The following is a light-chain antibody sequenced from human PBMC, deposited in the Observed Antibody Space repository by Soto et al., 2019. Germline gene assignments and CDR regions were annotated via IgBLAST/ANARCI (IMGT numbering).Light chain of an antibody. CDR3: QKYSSAPRT. V-gene: IGKV1-27*01. Sequence: DIKMTQSPSSLSASVGDRVTITCRASHVISTYVAWYQQKPGKVPKLLIFAASNLQSGVPSRFSGSGSGTAFTLTLSSLQPEDVATYYCQKYSSAPRTFGQGTKVEIK. J-gene: IGKJ1*01. CDR2: AAS. CDR1: HVISTY.